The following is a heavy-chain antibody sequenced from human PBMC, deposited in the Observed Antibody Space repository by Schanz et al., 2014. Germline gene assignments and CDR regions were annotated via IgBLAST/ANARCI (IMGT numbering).Heavy chain of an antibody. J-gene: IGHJ6*03. CDR3: AGTYCSSTSCYTGYYYMDV. D-gene: IGHD2-2*02. CDR2: IIPILGIA. Sequence: QVQVVQSGAEVKKPGASVKVSCKASGYTFTSYGINWVRQAPGQGLEWMGRIIPILGIANYAQNFQGRVTMTRDTSTSTVYMELSSLRSEDTAVYYCAGTYCSSTSCYTGYYYMDVWGKGTTVIVSS. CDR1: GYTFTSYG. V-gene: IGHV1-69*04.